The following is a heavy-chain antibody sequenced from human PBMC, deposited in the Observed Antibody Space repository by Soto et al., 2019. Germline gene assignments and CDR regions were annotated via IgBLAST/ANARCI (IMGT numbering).Heavy chain of an antibody. CDR2: IHSDGST. Sequence: GGSLRLSCSVAGFTVSDSMSWVRQAPGKGLECVSFIHSDGSTHYTDSVRGRFTISRDNSKNTLYLQMDRLRVDDTAVYFCARDASGPFDYWGQGTLVTAPQ. CDR3: ARDASGPFDY. D-gene: IGHD6-19*01. CDR1: GFTVSDS. V-gene: IGHV3-53*01. J-gene: IGHJ4*02.